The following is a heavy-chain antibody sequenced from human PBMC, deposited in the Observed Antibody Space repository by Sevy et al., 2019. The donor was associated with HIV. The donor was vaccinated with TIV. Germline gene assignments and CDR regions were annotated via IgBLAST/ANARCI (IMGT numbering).Heavy chain of an antibody. V-gene: IGHV3-7*01. CDR2: INEDGTEK. CDR1: GLTFTRYW. CDR3: ARDVAVGDF. Sequence: GGSLRLSCAASGLTFTRYWMTWVRQAPGKGLQWLGDINEDGTEKYYRDSVRGRFTISRDNAKKSLHLQMNSLRVDDTRVYYCARDVAVGDFWGQGTLVTVSS. J-gene: IGHJ4*02. D-gene: IGHD2-21*01.